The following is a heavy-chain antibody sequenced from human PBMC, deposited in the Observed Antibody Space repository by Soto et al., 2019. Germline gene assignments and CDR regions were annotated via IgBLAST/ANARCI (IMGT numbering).Heavy chain of an antibody. Sequence: GGSLRLSCAASGFTFSSYAMSWVRQAPGKGLEWVSAISGSGGSTYYADSVKGRFTISRDNSKNTLYLQMNSLRAEDTAVYYCAKNPKYPKAYCSGGSCYSYYYYYYMDVWGKGTTVTVS. CDR2: ISGSGGST. CDR1: GFTFSSYA. D-gene: IGHD2-15*01. J-gene: IGHJ6*03. V-gene: IGHV3-23*01. CDR3: AKNPKYPKAYCSGGSCYSYYYYYYMDV.